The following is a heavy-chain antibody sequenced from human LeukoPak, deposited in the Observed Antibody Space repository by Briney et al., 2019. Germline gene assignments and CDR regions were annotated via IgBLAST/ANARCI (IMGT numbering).Heavy chain of an antibody. J-gene: IGHJ4*02. CDR3: AKVVVPAALPSDY. Sequence: PGGSLRLSCAVSGLSISSYAMSWVRQAPGKGLEWVAVISYDGSNKYYADSVKGRFTISRDNSKNTLYLQMNSLRAEDTAVYYCAKVVVPAALPSDYWGQGTLVTVSS. CDR1: GLSISSYA. D-gene: IGHD2-2*01. V-gene: IGHV3-30*18. CDR2: ISYDGSNK.